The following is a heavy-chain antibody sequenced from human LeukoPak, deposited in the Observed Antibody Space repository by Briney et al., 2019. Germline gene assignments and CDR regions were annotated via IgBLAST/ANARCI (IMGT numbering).Heavy chain of an antibody. CDR2: ISAYNGNT. CDR3: ARDSYCSSTSCYRAFDI. J-gene: IGHJ3*02. V-gene: IGHV1-18*01. Sequence: ASVKVSSKASGYTFTSYGISWVRQAPGQGLEWMGWISAYNGNTNYAQKLQGRVTMTTDTSTSTAYMELRSLRSDDTAVYYCARDSYCSSTSCYRAFDIWGQGTMVTVSS. CDR1: GYTFTSYG. D-gene: IGHD2-2*01.